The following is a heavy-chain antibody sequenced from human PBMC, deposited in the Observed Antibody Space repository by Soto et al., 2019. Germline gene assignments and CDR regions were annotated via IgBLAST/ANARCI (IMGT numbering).Heavy chain of an antibody. CDR1: GFSLSTSGVG. J-gene: IGHJ4*02. Sequence: QITLKESGPTLVKPTQTLTLTCTFSGFSLSTSGVGVGWIRQPPGKALEWLALIYWDDDKRYSPSLKSRLTITKDTPKNQVVLTMTTMDPVDTATYYGAHRLFGGYNGRGFGYWGQGTLVTVSS. CDR3: AHRLFGGYNGRGFGY. D-gene: IGHD5-12*01. V-gene: IGHV2-5*02. CDR2: IYWDDDK.